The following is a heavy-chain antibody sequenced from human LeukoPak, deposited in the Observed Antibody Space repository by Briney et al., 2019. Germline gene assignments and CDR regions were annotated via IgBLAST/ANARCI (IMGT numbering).Heavy chain of an antibody. CDR3: ARDLGYYDSSGYYYFDY. D-gene: IGHD3-22*01. CDR2: IIPVFGTA. Sequence: SVKVSCKASGGTFSSYAISWVRQAPGQGLEWMGGIIPVFGTAIYAQKFQGRVTITADESTSTAYMELSTLRSEDTAVYYCARDLGYYDSSGYYYFDYWGQGTLVTVSS. CDR1: GGTFSSYA. J-gene: IGHJ4*02. V-gene: IGHV1-69*13.